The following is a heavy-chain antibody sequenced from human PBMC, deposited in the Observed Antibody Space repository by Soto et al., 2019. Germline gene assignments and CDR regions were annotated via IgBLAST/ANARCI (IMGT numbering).Heavy chain of an antibody. V-gene: IGHV1-69*13. CDR1: GGTFSSYA. CDR2: IIPIFGTA. Sequence: GALVKVSCKASGGTFSSYAISWVRQAPGQGLEWMGGIIPIFGTATYAQKFQGRVTITADESTSTAYMELSSLRSEDTAVYYCARDRGGSCYSYYFDYWGQGTLVTVSS. D-gene: IGHD2-15*01. J-gene: IGHJ4*02. CDR3: ARDRGGSCYSYYFDY.